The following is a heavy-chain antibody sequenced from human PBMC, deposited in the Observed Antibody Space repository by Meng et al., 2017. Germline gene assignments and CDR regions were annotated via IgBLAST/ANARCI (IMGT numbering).Heavy chain of an antibody. CDR3: LDEAPRSDY. V-gene: IGHV3-74*01. J-gene: IGHJ4*02. CDR1: GVTFNNYW. D-gene: IGHD1-1*01. CDR2: ISGDGSIT. Sequence: EVHLVESGGGLLQPWGSLRLSCAASGVTFNNYWMHWVRQVPGKGLVWVSRISGDGSITNYADSVKGRFTISRDNAKNTLYLQMNSLRPEDTAVYYCLDEAPRSDYWGQGSLVTASS.